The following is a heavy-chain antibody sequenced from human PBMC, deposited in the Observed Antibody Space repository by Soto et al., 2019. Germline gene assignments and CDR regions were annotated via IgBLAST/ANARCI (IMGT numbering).Heavy chain of an antibody. V-gene: IGHV3-23*01. Sequence: GGSLRLSCAASGCTFSSDAMSWVRQAPGKGLEWVSAISGSGGSTYYADSVKGRFTISRDNSKNTLYLQMNSLRAEDTAVYYCAKGPYYDFWSGHSYHLASCGQGTLVLGAS. CDR1: GCTFSSDA. CDR3: AKGPYYDFWSGHSYHLAS. D-gene: IGHD3-3*01. CDR2: ISGSGGST. J-gene: IGHJ1*01.